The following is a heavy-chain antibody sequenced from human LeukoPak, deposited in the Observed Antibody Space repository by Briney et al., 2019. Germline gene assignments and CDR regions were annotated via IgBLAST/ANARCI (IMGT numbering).Heavy chain of an antibody. Sequence: GASVKVSCKASGYTFTGYYMHWVRQAPGQGLEWMGWINPNSGGTNYAQKFQGRVTMTRDTSISTAYMELSRLRSDDTAVYCCARDTLRSYYDFWSGHGFDYWGQGTLVTVSS. D-gene: IGHD3-3*01. CDR1: GYTFTGYY. CDR2: INPNSGGT. CDR3: ARDTLRSYYDFWSGHGFDY. J-gene: IGHJ4*02. V-gene: IGHV1-2*02.